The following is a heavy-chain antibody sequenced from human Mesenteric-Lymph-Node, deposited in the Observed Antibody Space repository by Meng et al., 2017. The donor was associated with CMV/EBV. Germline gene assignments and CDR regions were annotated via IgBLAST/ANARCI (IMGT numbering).Heavy chain of an antibody. D-gene: IGHD1-26*01. CDR1: GYSISSGYC. Sequence: SETLSLTCTVSGYSISSGYCWGCIRQPPGRGLEWIGSIYHSGTTYYNPSLKSRVIISVDTSKNQFSLKLSSVTAADTAVYFCAREMVSGSGTYYVLGTRTGLDYWGQGTLVTVSS. J-gene: IGHJ4*02. V-gene: IGHV4-38-2*02. CDR3: AREMVSGSGTYYVLGTRTGLDY. CDR2: IYHSGTT.